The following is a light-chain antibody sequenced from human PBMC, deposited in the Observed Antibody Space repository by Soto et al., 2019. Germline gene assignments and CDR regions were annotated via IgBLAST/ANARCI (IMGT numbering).Light chain of an antibody. CDR1: SSDVGGYNY. Sequence: QSVLTQPASVSGSPGQSISISCTGTSSDVGGYNYVSWYQQHPGKAPKLMIYDVSDRPSGVSNRFSGSKSGNTASLTISGFQAEDEADYYCGSYTTSTAPGLFGTGTKVTVL. V-gene: IGLV2-14*01. CDR2: DVS. J-gene: IGLJ1*01. CDR3: GSYTTSTAPGL.